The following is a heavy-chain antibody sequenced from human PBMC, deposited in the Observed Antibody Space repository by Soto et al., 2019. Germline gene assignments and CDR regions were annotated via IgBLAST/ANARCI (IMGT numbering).Heavy chain of an antibody. V-gene: IGHV3-30-3*01. D-gene: IGHD2-15*01. CDR1: GFTFNIYA. Sequence: GSLRLSCAASGFTFNIYAMHWVRQAPGKGLEWVAAISYDGTNEYCADSVKGRFTISRDNSKNTLYLQMHSLRAEDTAVYYCARLTLPLVVVVPANLGYWGQGTLVTVSS. J-gene: IGHJ4*02. CDR3: ARLTLPLVVVVPANLGY. CDR2: ISYDGTNE.